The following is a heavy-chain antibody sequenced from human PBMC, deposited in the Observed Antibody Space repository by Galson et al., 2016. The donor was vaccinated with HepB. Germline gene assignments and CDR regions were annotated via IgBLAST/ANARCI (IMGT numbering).Heavy chain of an antibody. V-gene: IGHV1-46*01. J-gene: IGHJ4*02. CDR3: ARGGYGDYGTLGDDY. CDR1: GYTFTSYN. CDR2: INPSGGRT. D-gene: IGHD4-17*01. Sequence: SVKVSCKASGYTFTSYNVHWVRQAPGQGLEWMGIINPSGGRTSYAQKFQGRVTMTRDTSTSTVYMELSRLRFEDTAVYYCARGGYGDYGTLGDDYWGQGTLVTVAS.